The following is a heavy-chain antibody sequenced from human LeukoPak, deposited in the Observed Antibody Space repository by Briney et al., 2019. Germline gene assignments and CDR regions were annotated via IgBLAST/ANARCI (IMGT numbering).Heavy chain of an antibody. CDR1: GFXFSPYG. V-gene: IGHV3-30*18. Sequence: GGSLRLSCAASGFXFSPYGIHWVRQAPGKGLEWVAVISYDGSNKYYADSVKGRFTISRDNSKNTLYLQMNSLRAEDTAVYYCAKDRGSGYCSSTSCSNWFDPWGQGTVVTVSS. CDR3: AKDRGSGYCSSTSCSNWFDP. J-gene: IGHJ5*02. D-gene: IGHD2-2*01. CDR2: ISYDGSNK.